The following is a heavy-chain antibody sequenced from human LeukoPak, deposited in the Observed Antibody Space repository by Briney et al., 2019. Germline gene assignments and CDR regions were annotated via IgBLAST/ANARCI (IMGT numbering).Heavy chain of an antibody. CDR1: GYTFTGYY. CDR3: ARARGCSGGSCYLCYFFSGDYYFDY. J-gene: IGHJ4*02. V-gene: IGHV1-2*04. D-gene: IGHD2-15*01. Sequence: ASVKVSCKASGYTFTGYYMHWVRQAPGQGLEWMGWINPNSGGTNYVQKFQGWVTMTRDTSISTAYMELSRLRSDDTAVYYCARARGCSGGSCYLCYFFSGDYYFDYWGQGTLVTVSS. CDR2: INPNSGGT.